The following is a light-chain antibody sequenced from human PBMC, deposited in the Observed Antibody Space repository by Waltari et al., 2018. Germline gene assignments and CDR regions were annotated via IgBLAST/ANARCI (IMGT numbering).Light chain of an antibody. CDR1: RSGAGAYNY. J-gene: IGLJ3*02. CDR3: ASYAGSSDFVM. CDR2: DVT. Sequence: QSSLTQPSSPYGSPVQSVPLSCTCTRSGAGAYNYVSGYQQRPGEVPRLIIYDVTKRPSGVPDRFSGSKSGNTASLTVSGLQAEDEGDYYCASYAGSSDFVMFGGGTKVTVL. V-gene: IGLV2-8*01.